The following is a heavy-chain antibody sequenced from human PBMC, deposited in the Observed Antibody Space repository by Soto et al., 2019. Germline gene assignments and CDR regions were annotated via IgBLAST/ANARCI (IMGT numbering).Heavy chain of an antibody. CDR1: GFTFSSYV. CDR3: ARAEGFTVH. V-gene: IGHV3-33*01. CDR2: IWYDGRNN. D-gene: IGHD2-15*01. Sequence: QVQLVESGGGVVQPGRSLRLSCAASGFTFSSYVMYWVRQARVKGLEWVAVIWYDGRNNYYDVSVKGRFTISRGNSKNTLYMHMNSLSADDTSVSYSARAEGFTVHWGQGTLVTVSS. J-gene: IGHJ4*02.